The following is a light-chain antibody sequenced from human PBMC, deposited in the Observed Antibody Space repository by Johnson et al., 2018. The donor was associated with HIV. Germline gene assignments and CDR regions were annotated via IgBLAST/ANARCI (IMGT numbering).Light chain of an antibody. Sequence: QSVLTQPPSVSAAPGQKVTISCSGSSSNIGNNYVSWYQQLPGTAPKLLIYDNNKRPSGTPDRFSGSKSATSATLGITGLQTGDEADYYCGTWDGSLTPGGVMGTGTKVTVL. J-gene: IGLJ1*01. CDR3: GTWDGSLTPGGV. V-gene: IGLV1-51*01. CDR2: DNN. CDR1: SSNIGNNY.